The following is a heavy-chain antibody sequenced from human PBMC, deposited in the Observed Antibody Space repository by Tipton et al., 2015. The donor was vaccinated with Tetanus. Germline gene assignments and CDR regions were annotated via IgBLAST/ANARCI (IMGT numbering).Heavy chain of an antibody. V-gene: IGHV3-74*01. D-gene: IGHD1-1*01. J-gene: IGHJ6*02. CDR1: GFTSVSHY. CDR2: INPDGRRT. Sequence: GSLRLSCAASGFTSVSHYMHWVRQTPGKGLLWISRINPDGRRTNYADSVKGRFTISRDNAKNTVYLQMNSLRAEDTAVYFCARRSLTNYGLDVWGQGTPVTVSS. CDR3: ARRSLTNYGLDV.